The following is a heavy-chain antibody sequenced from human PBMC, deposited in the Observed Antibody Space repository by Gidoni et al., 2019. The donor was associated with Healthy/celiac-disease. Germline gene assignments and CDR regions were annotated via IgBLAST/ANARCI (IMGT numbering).Heavy chain of an antibody. CDR2: ISYDGSNK. CDR3: AKERYSSSWYPYYFDY. CDR1: GFTFSSYG. V-gene: IGHV3-30*18. D-gene: IGHD6-13*01. Sequence: QVQLVESGGGVVQPGRSLRLSWAASGFTFSSYGMHWVRQAPGKGLEWVAVISYDGSNKYYADSVKGRFTISRDNSKNTLYLQMNSLRAEDTAVYYCAKERYSSSWYPYYFDYWGQGTLVTVSS. J-gene: IGHJ4*02.